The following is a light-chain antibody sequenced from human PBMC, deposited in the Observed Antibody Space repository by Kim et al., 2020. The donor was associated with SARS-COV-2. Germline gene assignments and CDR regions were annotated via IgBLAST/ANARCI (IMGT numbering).Light chain of an antibody. CDR3: NSRDSSGSHVV. J-gene: IGLJ2*01. CDR1: SLRNYD. Sequence: SSELTQDPAVSVALRQTVRITCQGDSLRNYDATWYQQKPGQAPVVVIYVKNNRPSGIPDRFSGSGSGNTASLTITGTQPDDEADYYCNSRDSSGSHVVFG. V-gene: IGLV3-19*01. CDR2: VKN.